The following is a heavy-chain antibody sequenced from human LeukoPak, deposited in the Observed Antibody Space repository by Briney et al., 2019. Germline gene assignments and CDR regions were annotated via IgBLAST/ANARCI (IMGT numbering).Heavy chain of an antibody. D-gene: IGHD3-22*01. CDR1: GFTFSSYD. CDR2: IGNIGDT. J-gene: IGHJ4*02. V-gene: IGHV3-13*01. CDR3: AKDLAVGSSSGYPARDY. Sequence: GGPLRLSCAASGFTFSSYDMHWVRQATGKGREGVSDIGNIGDTYYPGYVKGRFTIPSENAKNYLYLQMNSLRDEDTAVYSCAKDLAVGSSSGYPARDYWGPGTLVTVSS.